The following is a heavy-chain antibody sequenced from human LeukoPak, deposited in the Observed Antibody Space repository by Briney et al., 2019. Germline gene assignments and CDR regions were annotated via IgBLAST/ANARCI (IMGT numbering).Heavy chain of an antibody. Sequence: PGGSLRLSCAASGFTFSTYSMNWVRQAPGKGFEWVSSISSTSTYIYYADSMKGRFTSSRDNAKNSLYLQMNSLRGEDTAVYYCARGHSRGPQRDDAFDIWGQGTMVTVSS. CDR1: GFTFSTYS. CDR2: ISSTSTYI. D-gene: IGHD3-22*01. CDR3: ARGHSRGPQRDDAFDI. J-gene: IGHJ3*02. V-gene: IGHV3-21*01.